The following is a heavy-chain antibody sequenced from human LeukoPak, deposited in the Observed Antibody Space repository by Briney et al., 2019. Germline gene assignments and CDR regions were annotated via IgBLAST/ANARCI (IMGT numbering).Heavy chain of an antibody. J-gene: IGHJ6*03. CDR3: ARIAAAGTGPGSQIYYYYYYMDV. D-gene: IGHD6-13*01. V-gene: IGHV1-2*02. CDR1: GYTFTSYG. Sequence: GASVKVSCKASGYTFTSYGISWVRQAPGQGLEWMGWINPNSGGTNYAQKFQGRVTMTRDTSISTAYMELSRLRSDDTAVYYCARIAAAGTGPGSQIYYYYYYMDVWGKGTTVTVSS. CDR2: INPNSGGT.